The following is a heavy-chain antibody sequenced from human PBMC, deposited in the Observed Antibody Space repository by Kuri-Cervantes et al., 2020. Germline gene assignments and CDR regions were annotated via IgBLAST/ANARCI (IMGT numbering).Heavy chain of an antibody. J-gene: IGHJ3*02. V-gene: IGHV3-30*03. CDR1: GFAFSTYG. D-gene: IGHD3-9*01. CDR2: ILYDGSNK. Sequence: GGSLRLSCAASGFAFSTYGMHWVRQAPGKGLEWVAVILYDGSNKYYADSVKGRFTISRDNAKNTLYLQMNSLRAEDTAVYYCARANLPYFDWLFSDAFDIWGQGTMVTVSS. CDR3: ARANLPYFDWLFSDAFDI.